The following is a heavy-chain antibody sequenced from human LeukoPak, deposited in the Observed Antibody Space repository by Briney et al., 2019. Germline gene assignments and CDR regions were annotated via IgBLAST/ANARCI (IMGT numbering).Heavy chain of an antibody. D-gene: IGHD3-3*01. CDR2: IRSSSSYI. Sequence: GGSLTLSCAASGFTFSSYSMNWVRQAPGKGLEWVSSIRSSSSYIYYADSVNGRRTISRDNAKNSLYLQMNSLRAEDTAVYYCARDEVRFYYYYYYMDVWGKGTTVTVSS. J-gene: IGHJ6*03. V-gene: IGHV3-21*01. CDR1: GFTFSSYS. CDR3: ARDEVRFYYYYYYMDV.